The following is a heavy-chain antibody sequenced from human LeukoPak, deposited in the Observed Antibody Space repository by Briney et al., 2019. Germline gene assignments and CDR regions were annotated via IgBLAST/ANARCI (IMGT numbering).Heavy chain of an antibody. Sequence: GGSLRLSCAASGFMFSNYAMHWVRQAPGKGLEWVTFIRYDGSNKYYAESVKGRFTISRDNSKNTLYLQMNSLRAEDTAVYYCAKAIHSSSSGVVDYWGQGTLVTVSS. D-gene: IGHD6-6*01. CDR1: GFMFSNYA. CDR3: AKAIHSSSSGVVDY. CDR2: IRYDGSNK. V-gene: IGHV3-30*02. J-gene: IGHJ4*02.